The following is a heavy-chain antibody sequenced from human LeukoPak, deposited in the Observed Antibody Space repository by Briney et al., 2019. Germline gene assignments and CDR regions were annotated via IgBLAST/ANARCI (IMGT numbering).Heavy chain of an antibody. CDR3: ARTSYSSGWYRH. CDR1: GFTFSSCE. V-gene: IGHV3-48*03. J-gene: IGHJ4*02. D-gene: IGHD6-19*01. CDR2: ISSSGSTI. Sequence: GGSLRLSCAASGFTFSSCEMNWVRQAPGKGLEWVSYISSSGSTIYYADSVKGRFTISRDNAKNSLYLQMNSLRAEDTAVYYCARTSYSSGWYRHWGQGTLVTVSS.